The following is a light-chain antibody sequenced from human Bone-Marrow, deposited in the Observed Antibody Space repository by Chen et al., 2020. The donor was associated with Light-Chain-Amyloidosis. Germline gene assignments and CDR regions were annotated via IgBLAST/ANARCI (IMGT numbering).Light chain of an antibody. J-gene: IGKJ2*01. CDR2: EVS. V-gene: IGKV2D-29*01. CDR3: MQSKHLPYT. Sequence: DILITQPPLSMSVTPGQPASISCKSSQTLLHKNGKTYLYWYVQKSGQPPHLLMYEVSNRFSGVPLRFSGSGSGTDFTLEISRVEAEDAGIYFCMQSKHLPYTFGPGTRLEIK. CDR1: QTLLHKNGKTY.